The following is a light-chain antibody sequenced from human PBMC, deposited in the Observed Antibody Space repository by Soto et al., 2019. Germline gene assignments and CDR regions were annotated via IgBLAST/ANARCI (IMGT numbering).Light chain of an antibody. CDR2: KVS. CDR1: QILVHSDGIAY. V-gene: IGKV2-30*02. J-gene: IGKJ5*01. Sequence: DVVMTQAPLSLPVPLVQPASISCRSNQILVHSDGIAYFSWFPQRPGRSPRRLIYKVSNRDSGVPARFSGSGSGTDGALKISRVEAEEGGVDYGMQGTHWQITVGQGKRLEIK. CDR3: MQGTHWQIT.